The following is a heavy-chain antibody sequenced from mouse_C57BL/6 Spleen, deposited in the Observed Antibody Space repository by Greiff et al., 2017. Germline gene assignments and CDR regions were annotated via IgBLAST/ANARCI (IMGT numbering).Heavy chain of an antibody. CDR3: ARRLLRDYAMDY. Sequence: VQLQQSGPELVKPGASVKIPCKASGYTFTDSNMDWVKQSHGKSLEWIGDINPNNGGTIYNQKFKGKATLTVDKSSSTAYMELRSLTSEDTAVYYCARRLLRDYAMDYWGQGTSVTVSS. CDR1: GYTFTDSN. J-gene: IGHJ4*01. D-gene: IGHD1-1*01. CDR2: INPNNGGT. V-gene: IGHV1-18*01.